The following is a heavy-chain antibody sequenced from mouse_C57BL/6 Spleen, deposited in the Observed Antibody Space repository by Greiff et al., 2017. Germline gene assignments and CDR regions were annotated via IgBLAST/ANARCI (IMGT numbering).Heavy chain of an antibody. CDR2: IYPGDGDT. D-gene: IGHD2-2*01. CDR3: ARWLPFAY. CDR1: GYAFSSSW. Sequence: QVQLQQSGPELVKPGASVKISCKASGYAFSSSWMNWVKQRPGKGLEWIGRIYPGDGDTNYNGKFKGKATLTADKSSSTAYMQLSSLTSEDSAVCCCARWLPFAYWGQGTLVTVSA. J-gene: IGHJ3*01. V-gene: IGHV1-82*01.